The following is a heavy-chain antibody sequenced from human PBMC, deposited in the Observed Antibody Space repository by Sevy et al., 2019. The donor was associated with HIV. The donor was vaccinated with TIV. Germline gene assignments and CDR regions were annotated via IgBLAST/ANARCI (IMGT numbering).Heavy chain of an antibody. J-gene: IGHJ4*02. V-gene: IGHV3-33*08. Sequence: GGSLRLSCSTFGFTFSNYGMHWVHQAPGRGLEWVAAIFSDGNYQYYADSVKGRVTISRDNSKNTLYLQMSSLRADDTAMYYCARESGSGWYVDSWGRGTLVTVSS. CDR2: IFSDGNYQ. CDR1: GFTFSNYG. CDR3: ARESGSGWYVDS. D-gene: IGHD6-19*01.